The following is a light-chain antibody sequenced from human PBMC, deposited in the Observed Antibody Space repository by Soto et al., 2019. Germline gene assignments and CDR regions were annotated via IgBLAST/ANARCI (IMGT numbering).Light chain of an antibody. CDR1: QSISSW. CDR2: AAS. Sequence: DIPMTQSPSTLSASVGDRVTITFMASQSISSWLAWYQQKPGKAPKLLIYAASSLQSGVPSRFSGSGSGTDFTLTISSLQSEDFATYYCQQLNSYPITFGQGTRLEI. J-gene: IGKJ5*01. V-gene: IGKV1-5*01. CDR3: QQLNSYPIT.